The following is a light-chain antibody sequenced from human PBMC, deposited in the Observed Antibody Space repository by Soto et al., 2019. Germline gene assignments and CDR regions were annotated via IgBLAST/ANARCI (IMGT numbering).Light chain of an antibody. Sequence: IVLTQSEGNRSLSGRRIALLACRTIQSVSSSYLAWYQQKPGQAPRLLIYSASSRATCIPDRFSGSGSGTDFTLTISRLEPEDFAVYYCQRYGSSPLLTFGGGTKVDIK. V-gene: IGKV3-20*01. CDR1: QSVSSSY. CDR3: QRYGSSPLLT. J-gene: IGKJ4*01. CDR2: SAS.